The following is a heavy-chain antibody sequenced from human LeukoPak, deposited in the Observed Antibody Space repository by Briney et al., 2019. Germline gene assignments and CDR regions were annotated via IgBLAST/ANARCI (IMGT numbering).Heavy chain of an antibody. Sequence: GGSLRLSCAASGFTFTSYDMSWVRQAPGKGLEWVSIISGSGDTTHYADSVKGRFTISRDNAKNTLYLQMNSLRAEDTAVYFCAKRGVVIRVILVGFHKEAYYFDSWGQGALVTVSS. J-gene: IGHJ4*02. CDR3: AKRGVVIRVILVGFHKEAYYFDS. V-gene: IGHV3-23*01. D-gene: IGHD3-10*01. CDR1: GFTFTSYD. CDR2: ISGSGDTT.